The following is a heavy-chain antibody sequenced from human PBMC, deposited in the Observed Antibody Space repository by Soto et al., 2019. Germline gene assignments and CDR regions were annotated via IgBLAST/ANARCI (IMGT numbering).Heavy chain of an antibody. CDR3: ARESEDLTSNFDY. Sequence: GWSLRLSCAAAGFTFTRYSMNWVRQAPGKGLEWVSSISSTTNYIYYADSMKGRFTVSRDNAKNSVYLEMNSLSAEDTALYYCARESEDLTSNFDYWGQGTLVTVSS. V-gene: IGHV3-21*01. CDR2: ISSTTNYI. J-gene: IGHJ4*02. CDR1: GFTFTRYS.